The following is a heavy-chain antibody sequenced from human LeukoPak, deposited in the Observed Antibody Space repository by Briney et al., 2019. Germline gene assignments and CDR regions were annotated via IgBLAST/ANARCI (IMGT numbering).Heavy chain of an antibody. V-gene: IGHV1-18*01. Sequence: ASVKVSCKASGYTFTSYGFSWVRQAPGQGLEWMGWISAYNGNTMYAQKLQGRVTMTTDTSTSIAYMELRSLRSDDTALYYCARDFRDCSSTSCHPWFDPWGQGTLVTVSS. CDR2: ISAYNGNT. D-gene: IGHD2-2*01. CDR1: GYTFTSYG. J-gene: IGHJ5*02. CDR3: ARDFRDCSSTSCHPWFDP.